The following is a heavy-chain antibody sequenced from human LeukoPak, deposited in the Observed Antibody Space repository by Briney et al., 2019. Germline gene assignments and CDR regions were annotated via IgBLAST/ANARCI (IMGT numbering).Heavy chain of an antibody. V-gene: IGHV4-30-4*08. D-gene: IGHD3-22*01. Sequence: SQTLSLTCTVSGGSIGSGDYYWSWIRQPPGKGLEWIGYIYYSGSTYYNPSLKSRVTISVDTSKNQFSLKLSSVTAADTAVYYCARGGSHYYDSSGYYSYYFDYWGQGTLVTVSS. J-gene: IGHJ4*02. CDR3: ARGGSHYYDSSGYYSYYFDY. CDR1: GGSIGSGDYY. CDR2: IYYSGST.